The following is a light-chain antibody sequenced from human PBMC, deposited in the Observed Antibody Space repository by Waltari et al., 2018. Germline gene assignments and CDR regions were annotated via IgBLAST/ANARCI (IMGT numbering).Light chain of an antibody. V-gene: IGKV1-27*01. Sequence: DIQMTQSPSSLSASVGDRVPITCRASQDINNHLAWYQRKPGKLPQRLIYAASTLHSGVPPRFSGSRSGTEFTLTISSLQPEDFATYYCQKYNDVPQPFGGGTKVEIK. CDR1: QDINNH. J-gene: IGKJ4*01. CDR2: AAS. CDR3: QKYNDVPQP.